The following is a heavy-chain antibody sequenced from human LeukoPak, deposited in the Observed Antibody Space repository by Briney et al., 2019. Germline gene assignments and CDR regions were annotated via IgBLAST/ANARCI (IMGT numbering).Heavy chain of an antibody. J-gene: IGHJ4*02. CDR3: ARVGAAGGFDY. V-gene: IGHV4-59*01. Sequence: SEPLSLTCTVSGGSIRSYYWSWIRQPPGKGLEWFGYIYYSGITPYNPSLKNGVTISVDTSKNAFSLKLSSVTAADTPLYYCARVGAAGGFDYWGQGTLVTVSS. D-gene: IGHD6-13*01. CDR1: GGSIRSYY. CDR2: IYYSGIT.